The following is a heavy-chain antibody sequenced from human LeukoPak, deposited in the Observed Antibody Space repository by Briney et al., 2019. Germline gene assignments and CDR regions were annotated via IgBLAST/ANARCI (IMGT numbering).Heavy chain of an antibody. Sequence: RSSETLSLTCTVSGGSISSSSYYWSWIRQPPGKGLEWIGEINHSGSTNYNPSLKSRVTISVDTSKNQFSLKLSSVTAADTAVYYCARHLVVPAAIRKFDPWGQGTLVTVSS. J-gene: IGHJ5*02. CDR3: ARHLVVPAAIRKFDP. V-gene: IGHV4-39*01. CDR2: INHSGST. CDR1: GGSISSSSYY. D-gene: IGHD2-2*02.